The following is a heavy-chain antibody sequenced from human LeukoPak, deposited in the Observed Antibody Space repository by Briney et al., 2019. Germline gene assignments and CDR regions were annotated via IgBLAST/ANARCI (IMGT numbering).Heavy chain of an antibody. CDR1: GGSISSGGYY. CDR3: ARAEGYSYGSFDY. CDR2: IYYSGST. Sequence: SETLSLTCTVSGGSISSGGYYWSWTRQHPGKGLEWIGYIYYSGSTYYNPSLKSRVTISVDTSKNQFSLKLSSVTAADTAVYYCARAEGYSYGSFDYWGQGTLVTVSS. J-gene: IGHJ4*02. D-gene: IGHD5-18*01. V-gene: IGHV4-31*03.